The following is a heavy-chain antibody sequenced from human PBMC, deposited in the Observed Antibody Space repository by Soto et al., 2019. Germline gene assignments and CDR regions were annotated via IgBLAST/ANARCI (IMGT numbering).Heavy chain of an antibody. Sequence: SQTLSLTCAISGDSVSSNSAAWNWIRQSPSRGLEWLGRTYYRSKWYNDYAVSVKSRITINPDTSKNQFSLQLSSVTPEDTAVYYCARAMYYDYIWGSYQPTDPFDYRGQGTLVTVSS. J-gene: IGHJ4*02. V-gene: IGHV6-1*01. CDR2: TYYRSKWYN. D-gene: IGHD3-16*02. CDR1: GDSVSSNSAA. CDR3: ARAMYYDYIWGSYQPTDPFDY.